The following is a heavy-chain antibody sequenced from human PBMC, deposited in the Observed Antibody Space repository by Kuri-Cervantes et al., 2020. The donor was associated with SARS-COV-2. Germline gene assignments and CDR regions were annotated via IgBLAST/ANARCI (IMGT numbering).Heavy chain of an antibody. CDR3: ARWGGSGFDY. Sequence: GESLKISCAASGFTFSSYAMSWVRQAPGKGLEWVSVIYSGGSSTYYADSVKGRFTISRDNSKNTLYLQMNSLRAEDTAVYYCARWGGSGFDYWGQGTLVTVSS. D-gene: IGHD2-15*01. CDR1: GFTFSSYA. J-gene: IGHJ4*02. V-gene: IGHV3-23*03. CDR2: IYSGGSST.